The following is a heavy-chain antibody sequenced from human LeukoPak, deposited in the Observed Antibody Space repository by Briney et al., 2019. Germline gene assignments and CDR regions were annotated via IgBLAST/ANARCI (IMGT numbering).Heavy chain of an antibody. Sequence: GGSLRLSCAASGFTFSSHWMHWVRQPPGEGLVWVSRISSDGSTTNYADFVKGRFTISRDNAKNTLYLQMISLRAEDTAVYYCATNRSSWHHWGQGTLVTVSS. J-gene: IGHJ5*02. D-gene: IGHD6-13*01. CDR1: GFTFSSHW. V-gene: IGHV3-74*01. CDR2: ISSDGSTT. CDR3: ATNRSSWHH.